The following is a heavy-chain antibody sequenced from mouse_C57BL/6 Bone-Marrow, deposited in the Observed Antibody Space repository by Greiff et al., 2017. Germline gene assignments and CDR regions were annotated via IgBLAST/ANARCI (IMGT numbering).Heavy chain of an antibody. J-gene: IGHJ4*01. D-gene: IGHD1-1*01. V-gene: IGHV10-1*01. CDR2: IRSKSNNYAT. CDR3: VSIITTVVGYAMDY. Sequence: EVKLVESGGGLVQPKGSLKLSCAASGFSFNTYAMNWVRQAPGQGLEWVARIRSKSNNYATYYADSVKYRFTISRDDSESMLYLQMNNLKTEDTAMYYCVSIITTVVGYAMDYWGQGTSVTVSS. CDR1: GFSFNTYA.